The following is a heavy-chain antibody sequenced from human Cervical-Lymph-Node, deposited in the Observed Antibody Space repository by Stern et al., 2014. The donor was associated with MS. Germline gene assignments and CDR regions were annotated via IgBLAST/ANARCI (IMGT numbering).Heavy chain of an antibody. CDR3: ARDYEDTSMLFDH. V-gene: IGHV3-30*03. Sequence: VQLVESGGAVVQPGRSLRLSCAASGFTFSSYGMHWVRQAPGKGLEWVTVISFVGNPKYYAAFVKGRFTISRDNSKNTLHLQMNSVTPDDTAIYYCARDYEDTSMLFDHWGQGTLVTVSS. CDR2: ISFVGNPK. D-gene: IGHD2-8*01. CDR1: GFTFSSYG. J-gene: IGHJ4*02.